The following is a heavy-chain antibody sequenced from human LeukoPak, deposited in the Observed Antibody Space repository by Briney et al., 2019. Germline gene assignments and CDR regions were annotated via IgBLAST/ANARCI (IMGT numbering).Heavy chain of an antibody. CDR3: ARDAQYSSSSHFQH. D-gene: IGHD6-13*01. CDR2: IIPIFGTA. CDR1: GGTFSSYA. Sequence: ASVKVSCKASGGTFSSYAISWVRQAPGQGLEWMGGIIPIFGTANYAQKFQGRVTITTDESTSTAYTELRSLRSDDTAVYYCARDAQYSSSSHFQHWGQGTLVTVSS. J-gene: IGHJ1*01. V-gene: IGHV1-69*05.